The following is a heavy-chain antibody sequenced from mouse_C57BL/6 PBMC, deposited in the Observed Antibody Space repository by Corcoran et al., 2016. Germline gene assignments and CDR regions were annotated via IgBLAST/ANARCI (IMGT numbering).Heavy chain of an antibody. CDR1: GFSLSTSGMG. CDR3: ARSKEDYDWYYAMDY. J-gene: IGHJ4*01. D-gene: IGHD2-4*01. CDR2: IYWDDDK. Sequence: QVTLKESGPGILQSSQTLSLTCSFSGFSLSTSGMGVSWIRQPSGKGLEWLAHIYWDDDKRYNPSLKSRLTISKDTSRNQVFLKITSVDTADTATYYCARSKEDYDWYYAMDYWGQGTSVTVSS. V-gene: IGHV8-12*01.